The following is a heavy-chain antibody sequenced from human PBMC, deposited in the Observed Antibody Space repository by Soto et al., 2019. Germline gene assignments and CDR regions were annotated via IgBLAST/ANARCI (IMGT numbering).Heavy chain of an antibody. V-gene: IGHV3-15*01. Sequence: EVQLVESGGGLVKPGGSLRLSCAASGFTFSNAWMSWVRQAPGKGLEWVGRIKSKTDGGTTDYAAPVKGRFTISRDDSKNTLYLQMNSLKTEDTAVYYCTTPHIGIAVAPPADYWGQGTLVTVSS. D-gene: IGHD6-19*01. CDR3: TTPHIGIAVAPPADY. J-gene: IGHJ4*02. CDR2: IKSKTDGGTT. CDR1: GFTFSNAW.